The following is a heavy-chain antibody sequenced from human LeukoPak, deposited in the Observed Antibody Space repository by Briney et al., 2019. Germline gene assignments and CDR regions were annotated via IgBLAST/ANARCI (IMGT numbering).Heavy chain of an antibody. CDR3: ASRYCSSTSCLHNYYYYGMDV. V-gene: IGHV1-8*01. Sequence: ASVKVSCKASGYTFTSYDINWVRQATGQGLEWMGWMNPNSGNTGYAQKFQGRVTMTRNTSISTAYMELSSLRSEDTAVYYCASRYCSSTSCLHNYYYYGMDVWGQGTTVTVSS. CDR2: MNPNSGNT. J-gene: IGHJ6*02. D-gene: IGHD2-2*01. CDR1: GYTFTSYD.